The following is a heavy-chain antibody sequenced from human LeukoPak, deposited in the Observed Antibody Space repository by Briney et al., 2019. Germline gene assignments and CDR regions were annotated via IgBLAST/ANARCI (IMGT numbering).Heavy chain of an antibody. D-gene: IGHD3-10*01. Sequence: GGSLRLSCAASGFTFSIYSMNWVRQAPGGGLEWVLYISKSSSSIFYADSREGPFTISRNKAKNSLYLQMNSLRAEDTAVYYCATNYYGSGRDVWGQGTTVTVSS. CDR2: ISKSSSSI. CDR3: ATNYYGSGRDV. CDR1: GFTFSIYS. J-gene: IGHJ6*02. V-gene: IGHV3-48*01.